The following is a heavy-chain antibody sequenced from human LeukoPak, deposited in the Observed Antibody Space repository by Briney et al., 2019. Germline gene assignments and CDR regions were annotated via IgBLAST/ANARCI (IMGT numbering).Heavy chain of an antibody. D-gene: IGHD3-10*01. Sequence: GGSLRLSCAVSGFTFSSYGMHWVRQAPGKGLEWVAVISYDGSNKYYADSVKGRFTISRDNSKNTLYLQMNSLRAEDTAVYYCAKDYYYGSGSYYRALDYWGQGTLVTVSS. CDR3: AKDYYYGSGSYYRALDY. J-gene: IGHJ4*02. CDR1: GFTFSSYG. V-gene: IGHV3-30*18. CDR2: ISYDGSNK.